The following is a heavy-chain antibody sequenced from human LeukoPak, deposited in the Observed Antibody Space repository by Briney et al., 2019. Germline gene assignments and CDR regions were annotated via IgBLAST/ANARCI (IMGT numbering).Heavy chain of an antibody. D-gene: IGHD3-22*01. V-gene: IGHV4-38-2*02. CDR3: ARDEGYDSSGYYYY. CDR2: IYYSGST. J-gene: IGHJ4*02. CDR1: GYSISSGYY. Sequence: SETLSLTCTVSGYSISSGYYWGWIRQPPGKGLEWIGSIYYSGSTYYNPSLKSRVTISVDKSKNQFSLKLSSVTAADTAVYYCARDEGYDSSGYYYYWGQGTLVTVSS.